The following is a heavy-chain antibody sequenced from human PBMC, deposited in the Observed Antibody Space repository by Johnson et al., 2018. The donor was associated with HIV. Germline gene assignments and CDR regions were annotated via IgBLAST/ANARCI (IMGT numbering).Heavy chain of an antibody. CDR2: ISYDGSNK. CDR3: ARDLIKQQFLEWLSEGYGVFDI. D-gene: IGHD3-3*01. J-gene: IGHJ3*02. Sequence: QVQLVESGGGVVQPGRSLRLSCAASGFIFSSYAMHWVRQAPGKGLEWVGLISYDGSNKYYADSVKGLFIISRDNSTKTLDLQTNSLRAEDTAVYYCARDLIKQQFLEWLSEGYGVFDIWGQGTMVTVSS. CDR1: GFIFSSYA. V-gene: IGHV3-30-3*01.